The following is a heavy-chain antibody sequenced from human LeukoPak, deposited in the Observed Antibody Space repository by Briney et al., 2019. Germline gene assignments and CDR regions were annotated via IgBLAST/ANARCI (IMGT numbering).Heavy chain of an antibody. V-gene: IGHV3-23*01. CDR2: ISGSGGST. D-gene: IGHD3-10*01. Sequence: GGSLRLSCAASGFTFSSYAMSWVRQAPGKGLEWVSAISGSGGSTYYADSVKGRFTISRDNSKNTLYLEMNSLRAEDTAVYYCARWFGDFPLDYWGQGTLVTVSS. CDR3: ARWFGDFPLDY. J-gene: IGHJ4*02. CDR1: GFTFSSYA.